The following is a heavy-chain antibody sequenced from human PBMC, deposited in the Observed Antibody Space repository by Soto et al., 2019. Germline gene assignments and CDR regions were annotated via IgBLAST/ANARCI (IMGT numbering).Heavy chain of an antibody. J-gene: IGHJ4*02. D-gene: IGHD5-12*01. CDR3: ARTRGYSDYDLDY. Sequence: LXLSCAASAFTFSSYAMTWVRQAPGKGLEWVSAISYSGVSTYYADSVKGRFTISRDSSENTLSLQMNSLRVDDTAVYYCARTRGYSDYDLDYWGQGTLVTVSS. CDR1: AFTFSSYA. CDR2: ISYSGVST. V-gene: IGHV3-23*01.